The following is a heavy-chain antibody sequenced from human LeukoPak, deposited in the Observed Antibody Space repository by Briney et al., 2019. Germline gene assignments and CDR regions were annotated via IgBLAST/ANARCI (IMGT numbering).Heavy chain of an antibody. D-gene: IGHD2/OR15-2a*01. CDR3: ARDSRNIGQNFDY. V-gene: IGHV3-21*01. CDR1: GFTFSSYS. CDR2: ISSSSSYI. Sequence: RAGGSLRLSCAASGFTFSSYSMNWVRQAPGKGLEWVSSISSSSSYIYYADSVKGRFTISRDNAKNSLYLQMNSLRAEDTAVYYCARDSRNIGQNFDYWGQGTLVTVSS. J-gene: IGHJ4*02.